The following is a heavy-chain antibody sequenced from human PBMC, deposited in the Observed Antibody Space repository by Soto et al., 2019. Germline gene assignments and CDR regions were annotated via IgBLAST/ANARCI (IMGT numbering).Heavy chain of an antibody. V-gene: IGHV3-64D*06. Sequence: SLRLSCSASGFTFSSYAMHWVRQAPGKGLEYVSAISSNGGSTYYADSVKGRFTISRDNSKNTLYLQMSSLRAEDTAVYYCVKDKYYYDSSGYYTTHAFDIWGQGTMVTVSS. J-gene: IGHJ3*02. CDR2: ISSNGGST. CDR1: GFTFSSYA. D-gene: IGHD3-22*01. CDR3: VKDKYYYDSSGYYTTHAFDI.